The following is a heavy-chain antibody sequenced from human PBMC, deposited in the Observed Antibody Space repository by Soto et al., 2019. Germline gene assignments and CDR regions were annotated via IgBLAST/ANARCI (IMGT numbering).Heavy chain of an antibody. CDR1: SGSFSGYF. Sequence: QVQLQQWGAGLLKPSETLSLTCTVYSGSFSGYFWNWIRQPPGKGLEWIGEINHSGVTNYNPSLMSRVTISGDTSKNHFSLRLSYVTAADTAVYYCARGFFPVRLRPPVNLWGQGTMVTVSS. V-gene: IGHV4-34*01. J-gene: IGHJ3*01. CDR3: ARGFFPVRLRPPVNL. CDR2: INHSGVT. D-gene: IGHD4-17*01.